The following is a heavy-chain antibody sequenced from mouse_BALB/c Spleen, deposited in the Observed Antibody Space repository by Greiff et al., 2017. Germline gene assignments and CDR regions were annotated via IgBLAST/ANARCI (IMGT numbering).Heavy chain of an antibody. Sequence: EGKLVESGGGLVKPGGSLKLSCAASGFTFSSYAMSWVRQTPEKRLEWVASISSGGSTYYPDSVKGRFTISRDNARNILYLQMSSLRSEDTAMYYCARGQNYGSRYWYFDVWGAGTTVTVSS. V-gene: IGHV5-6-5*01. CDR2: ISSGGST. D-gene: IGHD1-1*01. CDR3: ARGQNYGSRYWYFDV. CDR1: GFTFSSYA. J-gene: IGHJ1*01.